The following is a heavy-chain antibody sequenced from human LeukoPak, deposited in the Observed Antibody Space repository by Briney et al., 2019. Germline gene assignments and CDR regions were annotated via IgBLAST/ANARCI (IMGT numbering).Heavy chain of an antibody. Sequence: PSQTLSLTCTVSGGSISISDYYWSWIRQPAGKGLEWIGRIYFRGSTNYSPSLRSRVTISVDTSKNQFFLKLASVTVADAAIYYCARERILGGKYSFDFWGQGALVTVSS. CDR3: ARERILGGKYSFDF. CDR2: IYFRGST. V-gene: IGHV4-61*02. CDR1: GGSISISDYY. D-gene: IGHD3-10*01. J-gene: IGHJ4*02.